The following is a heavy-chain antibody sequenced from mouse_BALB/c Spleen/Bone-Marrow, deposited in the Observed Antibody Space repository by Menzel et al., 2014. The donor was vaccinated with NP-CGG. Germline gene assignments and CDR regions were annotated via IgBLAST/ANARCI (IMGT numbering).Heavy chain of an antibody. J-gene: IGHJ4*01. D-gene: IGHD2-1*01. CDR2: ISYDGSN. CDR1: GYSITSGYY. V-gene: IGHV3-6*02. CDR3: AAYGNYFY. Sequence: DVKLQESGPGLVKPSQSLSLTCSVTGYSITSGYYWNWIRQFPGNKLEWMGYISYDGSNNYNPSLKNRISITRDTSKNQFFLKLNSVTTEDTATYYCAAYGNYFYWGQGTSVTVSS.